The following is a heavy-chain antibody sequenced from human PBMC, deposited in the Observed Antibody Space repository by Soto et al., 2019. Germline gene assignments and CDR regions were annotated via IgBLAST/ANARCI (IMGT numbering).Heavy chain of an antibody. D-gene: IGHD5-18*01. Sequence: QVQLVQSGAEVKKPGASVKVSCKASGYTLTSYYMHWVRQAPGQGLEWMGIINPSSGSTSYAQKFQGGVTMNRDTSTSNVYMAVSSMRSEDNAVYYCARDMVSGTRPLQDSYGRGYYCYYGMDVWGQGTTVTVSS. CDR2: INPSSGST. CDR1: GYTLTSYY. J-gene: IGHJ6*02. V-gene: IGHV1-46*01. CDR3: ARDMVSGTRPLQDSYGRGYYCYYGMDV.